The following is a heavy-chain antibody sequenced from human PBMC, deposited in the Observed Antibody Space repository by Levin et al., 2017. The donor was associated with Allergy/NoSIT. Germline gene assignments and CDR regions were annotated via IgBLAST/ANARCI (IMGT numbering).Heavy chain of an antibody. D-gene: IGHD1-26*01. CDR3: VRDTAYSFDI. J-gene: IGHJ3*02. V-gene: IGHV3-48*01. Sequence: SCTASGFPFGSYSISWVRQVPGKGLEWISYIGKTSGFIFYADSVKGRFTISRDNAENSWSLQMNSLRVEDTAVYYCVRDTAYSFDIWGQGTMVTVSS. CDR1: GFPFGSYS. CDR2: IGKTSGFI.